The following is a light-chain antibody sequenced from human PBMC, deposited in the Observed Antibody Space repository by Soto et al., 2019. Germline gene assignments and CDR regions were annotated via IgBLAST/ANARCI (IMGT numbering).Light chain of an antibody. V-gene: IGLV2-14*01. CDR1: TSDVGGYNS. J-gene: IGLJ2*01. CDR3: ISYRSSSTLV. CDR2: DVS. Sequence: QSALTQPASVSGSPGQSITISCTGTTSDVGGYNSVSWYQQHTGKAPKLMIYDVSNRPSGVSNRFSGSKSGNTASLTISGLQAEDEADYYCISYRSSSTLVFGGGTKLTVL.